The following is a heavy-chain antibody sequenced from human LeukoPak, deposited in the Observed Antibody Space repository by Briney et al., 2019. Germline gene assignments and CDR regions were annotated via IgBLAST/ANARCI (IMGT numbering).Heavy chain of an antibody. Sequence: PSETLSLTCTVSGGSISSYYWSWIRQPAGKGLEWIGRIYISGSTNYNPSLKSRVTMSVDTSKNQFSLKLSSVTAADTAVYYCARDASGYDFWSGYYNPFWFDPWGQGTLVTVSS. D-gene: IGHD3-3*01. CDR1: GGSISSYY. CDR3: ARDASGYDFWSGYYNPFWFDP. V-gene: IGHV4-4*07. CDR2: IYISGST. J-gene: IGHJ5*02.